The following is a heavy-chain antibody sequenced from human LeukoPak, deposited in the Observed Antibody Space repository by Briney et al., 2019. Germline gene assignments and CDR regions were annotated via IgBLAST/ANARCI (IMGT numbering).Heavy chain of an antibody. V-gene: IGHV3-48*03. J-gene: IGHJ4*02. CDR2: ISSSGSTI. D-gene: IGHD2-2*01. Sequence: PGRSLRLSCAASGFTFSSYEMNWVRQAPGKGLEWVSYISSSGSTIYYADSVKGRFTISRDNAKNSLYLQMNSLRAEDTAVYYCARGEGIVVVPAAMGPECKFDYWAQGTLVTVSS. CDR1: GFTFSSYE. CDR3: ARGEGIVVVPAAMGPECKFDY.